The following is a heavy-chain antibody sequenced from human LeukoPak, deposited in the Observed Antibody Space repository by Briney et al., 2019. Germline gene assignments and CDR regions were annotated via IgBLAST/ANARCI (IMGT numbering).Heavy chain of an antibody. CDR1: GFTFSSYS. J-gene: IGHJ4*02. Sequence: GGSLRLSCAASGFTFSSYSMNWVRQAPGKGLEWVSYISSSSSTIYYADSVKGRFTISRDNAKNSLYLQINSLRAEDTAVYYCARELSITGTNFDYWGQGTLVTVSS. D-gene: IGHD1-7*01. V-gene: IGHV3-48*01. CDR2: ISSSSSTI. CDR3: ARELSITGTNFDY.